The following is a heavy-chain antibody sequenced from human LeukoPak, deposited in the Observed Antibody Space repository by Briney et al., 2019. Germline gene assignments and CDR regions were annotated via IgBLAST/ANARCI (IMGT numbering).Heavy chain of an antibody. CDR3: ARGPWGGDILTGQYYYYYGYMDV. CDR2: IIPIFGTA. CDR1: GGTFSSYA. J-gene: IGHJ6*03. D-gene: IGHD3-9*01. Sequence: SVKVSCKASGGTFSSYAISWVRQAPGQGLEWMGGIIPIFGTANYAQKFQGRVTITTDESTSTAYMELSSLRSEDTAVYYCARGPWGGDILTGQYYYYYGYMDVWGKGTTVTVSS. V-gene: IGHV1-69*05.